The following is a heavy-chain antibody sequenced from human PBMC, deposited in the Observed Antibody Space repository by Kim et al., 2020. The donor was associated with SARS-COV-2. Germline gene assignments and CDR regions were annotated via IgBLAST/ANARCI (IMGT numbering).Heavy chain of an antibody. CDR2: ISSSSSYI. D-gene: IGHD3-16*01. V-gene: IGHV3-21*01. CDR1: GFTFSSYS. Sequence: GGSLRLSCAASGFTFSSYSMNWVRQAPGKGLEWVSSISSSSSYIYYADSVKGRFTISRDNAKNSLYLQMNSLRAEDTAVYYCARGPLGLQPPYYYYGMDVWGQGTTVTVSS. J-gene: IGHJ6*02. CDR3: ARGPLGLQPPYYYYGMDV.